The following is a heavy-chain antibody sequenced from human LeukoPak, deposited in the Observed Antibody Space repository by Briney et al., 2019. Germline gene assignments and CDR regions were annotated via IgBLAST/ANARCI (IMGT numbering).Heavy chain of an antibody. CDR3: ARGGCSSTSCYDRNWFDP. J-gene: IGHJ5*02. V-gene: IGHV1-18*01. CDR1: GYTFTSYG. CDR2: ISAYNGNT. D-gene: IGHD2-2*01. Sequence: ASVKVSCKASGYTFTSYGIIWVRQAPGQGLEWMGWISAYNGNTNYAQKLQGRVTMTTDTSTSTAYMELRSLRSDDTAVYYCARGGCSSTSCYDRNWFDPWGQGTLVTVSS.